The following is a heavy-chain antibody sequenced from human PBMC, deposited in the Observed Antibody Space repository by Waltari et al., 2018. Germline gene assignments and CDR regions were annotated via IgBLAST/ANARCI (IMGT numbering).Heavy chain of an antibody. V-gene: IGHV3-30*02. CDR1: GFTFSSYG. J-gene: IGHJ6*03. CDR2: IRYDGSNK. CDR3: AKSPSGSYPYYYMDV. Sequence: QVQLVESGGGVVQPGGSLRLSWAAPGFTFSSYGMHWVRQAPGKGLEWVAFIRYDGSNKYYADSVKGRFTISRDNSKNTLYLQMNSLRAEDTAVYYCAKSPSGSYPYYYMDVWGKGTTVTVSS. D-gene: IGHD1-26*01.